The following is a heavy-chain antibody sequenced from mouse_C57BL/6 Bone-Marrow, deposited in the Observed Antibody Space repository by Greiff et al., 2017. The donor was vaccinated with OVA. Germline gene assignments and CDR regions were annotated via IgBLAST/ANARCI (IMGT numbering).Heavy chain of an antibody. CDR1: GYTFTSYW. J-gene: IGHJ3*01. Sequence: QVQLKQPGAELVKPGASVKLSCKASGYTFTSYWMQWVKQRPGQGLEWIGEIDPSDSYTNYNQKFKGKATLTVDTSSSTAYMQLSSLTSEDSAVYYCARQETAQATRLFAYWGQGTLVTVSA. CDR3: ARQETAQATRLFAY. V-gene: IGHV1-50*01. CDR2: IDPSDSYT. D-gene: IGHD3-2*02.